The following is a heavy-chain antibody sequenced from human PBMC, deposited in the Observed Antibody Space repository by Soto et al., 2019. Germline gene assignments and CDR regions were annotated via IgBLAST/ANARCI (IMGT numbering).Heavy chain of an antibody. CDR1: GFTFSSYA. Sequence: PGGSLRLSCAASGFTFSSYAMSWVRQAPGKGLEWVSAISGSGGSTYYADSVKGRFTISRDNSKNTLYLQMNSLRAEDTAVYYCAKDHPSPVFLTGYYIFDGMDVWGQGTTVTVSS. J-gene: IGHJ6*02. CDR2: ISGSGGST. V-gene: IGHV3-23*01. D-gene: IGHD3-9*01. CDR3: AKDHPSPVFLTGYYIFDGMDV.